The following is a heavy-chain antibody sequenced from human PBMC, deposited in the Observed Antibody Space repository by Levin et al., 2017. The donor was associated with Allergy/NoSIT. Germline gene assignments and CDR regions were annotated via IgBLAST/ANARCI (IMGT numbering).Heavy chain of an antibody. Sequence: GGSLRLSCAASGFTFSSYAMHWVRQAPGKGLEWVAVISYDGSNKYYADSVKGRFTISRDNSKNTLYLQMNSLRAEDTAVYYCARYCSGGSCYVGAFDIWGQGTMVTVSS. V-gene: IGHV3-30-3*01. CDR2: ISYDGSNK. D-gene: IGHD2-15*01. J-gene: IGHJ3*02. CDR3: ARYCSGGSCYVGAFDI. CDR1: GFTFSSYA.